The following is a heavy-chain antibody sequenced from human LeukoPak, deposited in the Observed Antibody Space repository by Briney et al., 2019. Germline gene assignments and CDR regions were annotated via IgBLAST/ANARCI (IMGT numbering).Heavy chain of an antibody. CDR3: ATHPLRFLEWSRQY. J-gene: IGHJ4*02. CDR2: ISGSGGST. D-gene: IGHD3-3*01. V-gene: IGHV3-23*01. CDR1: GFTFSSYA. Sequence: PGGSLRLSCAASGFTFSSYAMSWVRQAPGKGLEWVSAISGSGGSTYYADSVKGRFTISRDNSKNTLYLQMNSLRAEDTAVYYCATHPLRFLEWSRQYWGQGTLVTVSS.